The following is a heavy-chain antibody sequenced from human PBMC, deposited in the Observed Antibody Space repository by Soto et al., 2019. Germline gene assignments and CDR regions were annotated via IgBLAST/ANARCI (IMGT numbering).Heavy chain of an antibody. J-gene: IGHJ6*02. Sequence: QVQLVQSGAEVKKPGSSVKVSCKASGCTFSSYAISWVRHAPGQGLEWMGGIISIWGKADSAQEFQGRGTTTGAQSTSTSETELSSTRSDITAVYYCATPPACYSDYGMDVWGQRNTVT. CDR2: IISIWGKA. V-gene: IGHV1-69*12. CDR1: GCTFSSYA. CDR3: ATPPACYSDYGMDV.